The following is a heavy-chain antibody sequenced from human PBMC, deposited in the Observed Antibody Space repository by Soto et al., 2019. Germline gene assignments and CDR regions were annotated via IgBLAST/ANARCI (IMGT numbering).Heavy chain of an antibody. V-gene: IGHV3-7*01. CDR1: GFTFSSYW. D-gene: IGHD6-13*01. J-gene: IGHJ6*02. CDR2: IKQDGSEK. CDR3: ARDPVDGSSSWYGYYYYGMDV. Sequence: GGSLRLSCAASGFTFSSYWMSWVRQAPGKGLEWVANIKQDGSEKYYVDSVKGRFTISRDNAKNSLYLQMNSLRAEDTAVYYCARDPVDGSSSWYGYYYYGMDVWGQGTTVTVSS.